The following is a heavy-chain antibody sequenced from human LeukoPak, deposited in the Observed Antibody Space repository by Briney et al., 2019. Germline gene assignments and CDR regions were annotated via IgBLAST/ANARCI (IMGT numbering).Heavy chain of an antibody. CDR2: IYPGDSDT. CDR3: ARHEIAVAGTDYFDY. V-gene: IGHV5-51*01. D-gene: IGHD6-19*01. CDR1: GYGFTTYW. Sequence: GESLKISCKGSGYGFTTYWIGWVRQMPGKGLEWMGIIYPGDSDTRYSPSFQGQVTISADKSISTAYLQWSSLKASDTAMYYCARHEIAVAGTDYFDYWGQGTLVTVSS. J-gene: IGHJ4*02.